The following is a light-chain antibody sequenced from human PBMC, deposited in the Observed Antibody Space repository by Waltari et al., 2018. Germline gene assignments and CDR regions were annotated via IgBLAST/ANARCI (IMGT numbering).Light chain of an antibody. CDR1: SSDVGAY. J-gene: IGLJ2*01. Sequence: QSALTQPPSASGSPGQSVTIPCTGPSSDVGAYVSWYHQHPGKAPKPMISEVTKRPSGVPDRFSGSKSGNTASLTVSGLQAEDEADYYCSSYAGSNNLVFGGGTKLTVL. V-gene: IGLV2-8*01. CDR3: SSYAGSNNLV. CDR2: EVT.